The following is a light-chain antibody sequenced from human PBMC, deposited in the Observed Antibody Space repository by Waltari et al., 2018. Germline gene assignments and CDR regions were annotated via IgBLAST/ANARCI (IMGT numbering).Light chain of an antibody. V-gene: IGKV4-1*01. Sequence: DIVMTQSPDSLAVSLGERATINCKSSQNLLYSANHKDYLAWYKQKPGQPPKLLIYWASTRESGVPDRFSGSGSGTDFTLSVNSLQAEDVAVYYCQQYFSVPYTFGQGTKLEIK. CDR2: WAS. CDR1: QNLLYSANHKDY. CDR3: QQYFSVPYT. J-gene: IGKJ2*01.